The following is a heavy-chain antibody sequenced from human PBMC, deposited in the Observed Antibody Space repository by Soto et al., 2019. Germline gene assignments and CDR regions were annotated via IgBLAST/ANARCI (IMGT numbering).Heavy chain of an antibody. CDR2: INPNSGGT. CDR1: GYTFTGYY. J-gene: IGHJ5*02. D-gene: IGHD6-13*01. CDR3: ARGSSSWYWANNWFDP. Sequence: VSVKVSCKASGYTFTGYYMHWVRQAPGQGLEWMGWINPNSGGTNYAQKFQGWVTMTRDTSISTAYMELSRLRSDDTAVYYCARGSSSWYWANNWFDPWGQGTLVTVSS. V-gene: IGHV1-2*04.